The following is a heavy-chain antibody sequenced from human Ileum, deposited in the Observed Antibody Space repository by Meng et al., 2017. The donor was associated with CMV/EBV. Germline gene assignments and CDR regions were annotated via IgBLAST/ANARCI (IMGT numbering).Heavy chain of an antibody. Sequence: GGSLRLSRAASGLSFDDYAMHWVRQAPGKGLEWVFLISWDGGSTYYADSVKCRFTISRDNSKNSLYLQMNSLRAEDTALYYCAKDAWVVPAARGEGGFDYWGQGTLVTVSS. V-gene: IGHV3-43D*03. CDR2: ISWDGGST. J-gene: IGHJ4*02. D-gene: IGHD2-2*01. CDR3: AKDAWVVPAARGEGGFDY. CDR1: GLSFDDYA.